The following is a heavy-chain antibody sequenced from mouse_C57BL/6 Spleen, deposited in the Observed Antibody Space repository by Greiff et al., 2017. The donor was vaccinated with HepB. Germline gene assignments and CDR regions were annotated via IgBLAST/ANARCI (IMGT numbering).Heavy chain of an antibody. CDR2: IYPGSGST. J-gene: IGHJ3*01. Sequence: VQLQQPGAELVKPGASVKMSCKASGYTFTSYWITWVKQRPGQGLEWIGDIYPGSGSTNYNEKFKSKATLTVDTASSTAYMQLSSLTSEDSAVYYCERPGIYYYGSSPAWFAYWGQGTLVTVSA. CDR3: ERPGIYYYGSSPAWFAY. V-gene: IGHV1-55*01. D-gene: IGHD1-1*01. CDR1: GYTFTSYW.